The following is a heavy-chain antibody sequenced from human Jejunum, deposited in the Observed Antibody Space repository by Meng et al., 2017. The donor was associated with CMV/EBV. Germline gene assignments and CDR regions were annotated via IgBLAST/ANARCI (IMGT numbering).Heavy chain of an antibody. V-gene: IGHV4/OR15-8*01. J-gene: IGHJ4*02. CDR1: GGSLIGTNW. CDR3: GDPPAGY. CDR2: IFHSGAT. Sequence: LSLTCVVSGGSLIGTNWWNWVRQPPGGGMEWIGEIFHSGATNYNPSLKSRVTISIDNSKNQFSLKLTSMTAADTAVYFCGDPPAGYWGQGILVTVSS.